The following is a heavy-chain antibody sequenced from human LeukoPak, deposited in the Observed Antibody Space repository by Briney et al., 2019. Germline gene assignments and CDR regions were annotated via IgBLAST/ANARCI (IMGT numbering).Heavy chain of an antibody. CDR1: GDNVSSNSAA. Sequence: SQTLSLTCAISGDNVSSNSAAWNWIRQSPSRGLEWLGRTYYRSKWYNDYAVSVKSRITISPDTSKNQFSLQLNSVTPGDTAVYYCTRGETGVGTSFDYWGQGTLVTVSS. J-gene: IGHJ4*02. D-gene: IGHD3-10*01. CDR3: TRGETGVGTSFDY. CDR2: TYYRSKWYN. V-gene: IGHV6-1*01.